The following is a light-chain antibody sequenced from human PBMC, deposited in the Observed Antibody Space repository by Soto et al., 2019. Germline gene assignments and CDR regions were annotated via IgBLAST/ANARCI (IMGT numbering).Light chain of an antibody. CDR2: HAS. V-gene: IGKV1-5*01. Sequence: DIQMTQSPSTLSASVGNRVTISCRASQSISRWLAWYQQKPGKAPTLLIYHASSLESGVPSMFSGSGSGTVFTLTISRLETEDFAMYYCQHYDGSPLTVGGGTRLEIK. CDR3: QHYDGSPLT. J-gene: IGKJ5*01. CDR1: QSISRW.